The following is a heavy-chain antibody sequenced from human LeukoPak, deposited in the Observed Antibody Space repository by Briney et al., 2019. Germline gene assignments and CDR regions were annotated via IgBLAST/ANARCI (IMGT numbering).Heavy chain of an antibody. V-gene: IGHV3-30*04. J-gene: IGHJ4*02. CDR3: ARAWYNWNLGY. CDR1: GFTFSSYA. Sequence: GRSLRLSCAASGFTFSSYAMHWVRQAPGKGLEWVAVISYDGSNKYYADSVKGRFTISRDNSKNTLYLQMNSLRAEDTAVYYCARAWYNWNLGYWGQGTLVTVSS. D-gene: IGHD1-1*01. CDR2: ISYDGSNK.